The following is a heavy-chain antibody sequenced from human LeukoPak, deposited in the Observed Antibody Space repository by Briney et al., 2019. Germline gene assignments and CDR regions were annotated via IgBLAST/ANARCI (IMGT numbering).Heavy chain of an antibody. CDR3: ARDLLFGSSGYYSYYYYYMDV. D-gene: IGHD3-22*01. J-gene: IGHJ6*03. CDR2: ISAYNGNT. CDR1: GYTFTSYG. V-gene: IGHV1-18*01. Sequence: ASVKVSCKASGYTFTSYGISWVRQAPGQGLEWMGWISAYNGNTNYAQKLQGRVTMTTDTSTSTAYMELRSLRSDDTAVYYCARDLLFGSSGYYSYYYYYMDVWGKGTTVTVSS.